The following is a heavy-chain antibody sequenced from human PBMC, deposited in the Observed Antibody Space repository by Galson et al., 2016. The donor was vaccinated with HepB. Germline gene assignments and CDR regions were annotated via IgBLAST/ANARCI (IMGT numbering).Heavy chain of an antibody. CDR2: IWYGGSDK. CDR1: GFTFSSYG. Sequence: SLRLSCPASGFTFSSYGMHWVRQAPGKGLEWVAVIWYGGSDKDYADSVKGRFTVSRDNSKNTLYLEMNSLRADDTAVYYCAREGVIYDSSGAMRDYYYGMDVWGQGTTVTVSS. V-gene: IGHV3-33*01. D-gene: IGHD3-22*01. J-gene: IGHJ6*02. CDR3: AREGVIYDSSGAMRDYYYGMDV.